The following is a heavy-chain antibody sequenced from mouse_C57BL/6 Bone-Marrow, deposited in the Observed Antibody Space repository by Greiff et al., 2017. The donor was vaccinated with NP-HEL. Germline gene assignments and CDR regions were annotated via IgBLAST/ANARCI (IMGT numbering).Heavy chain of an antibody. J-gene: IGHJ2*01. V-gene: IGHV1-82*01. Sequence: VKLMESGPELVKPGASVKISCKASGYAFSSSWMNWVKQRPGKGLEWIGRIYPGDGDTNYNGKFKGKATLTADKSSSTAYMQLSSLTSEDSAVYFCAIYYDVWGQGTTLTVSS. D-gene: IGHD2-4*01. CDR3: AIYYDV. CDR2: IYPGDGDT. CDR1: GYAFSSSW.